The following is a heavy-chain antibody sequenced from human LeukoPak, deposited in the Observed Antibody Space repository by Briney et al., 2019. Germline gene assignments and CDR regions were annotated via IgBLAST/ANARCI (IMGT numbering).Heavy chain of an antibody. D-gene: IGHD3-16*02. Sequence: GASVKVSYTASGYTFTIYDINWVRHATGQGREWMGWMNPNSGNTGYAQKFQGRGTMTRNTSISTAYMQLSSLKSEDTAVYYCARASYRAFDIWGQGTMVTVSS. CDR1: GYTFTIYD. V-gene: IGHV1-8*01. CDR2: MNPNSGNT. CDR3: ARASYRAFDI. J-gene: IGHJ3*02.